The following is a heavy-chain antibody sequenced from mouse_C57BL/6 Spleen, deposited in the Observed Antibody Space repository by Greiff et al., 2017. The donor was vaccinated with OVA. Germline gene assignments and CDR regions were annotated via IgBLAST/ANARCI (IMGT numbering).Heavy chain of an antibody. D-gene: IGHD2-10*02. V-gene: IGHV1-54*01. Sequence: QVQLKQSGAELVRPGTSVKVSCKASGYDFTNYLIEWVKQRPGQGLEWIGVINPGSGGTNYNEKFKGKATLTADKSSSAAYMRLSSLTSEDSAVYFCARGYGNYDYFDFWGQGTTLTVSS. CDR2: INPGSGGT. CDR3: ARGYGNYDYFDF. J-gene: IGHJ2*01. CDR1: GYDFTNYL.